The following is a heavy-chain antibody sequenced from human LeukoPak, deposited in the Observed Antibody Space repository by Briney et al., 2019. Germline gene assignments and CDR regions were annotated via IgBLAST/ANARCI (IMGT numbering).Heavy chain of an antibody. CDR3: ARGGHGSGKFDY. CDR2: IYTSGST. V-gene: IGHV4-4*07. Sequence: SETLSLTCTVSGGSISSYYWSWIRPPAGKGLEWIGRIYTSGSTNYNPSLKSRVTMSVDTSKNQFSLRLSSVTAADTAVYYCARGGHGSGKFDYWGQGTLVTVSS. CDR1: GGSISSYY. J-gene: IGHJ4*02. D-gene: IGHD3-10*01.